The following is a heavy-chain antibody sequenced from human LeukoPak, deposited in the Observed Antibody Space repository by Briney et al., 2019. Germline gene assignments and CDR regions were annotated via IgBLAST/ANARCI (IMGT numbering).Heavy chain of an antibody. CDR3: ARGCSSTSCWLRMDV. J-gene: IGHJ6*02. CDR2: IYTSGST. Sequence: SETLSLTCTVSGGSITNYYWSWIRQPAGEGLEWIGRIYTSGSTSYNPSLKSRVTMSVDTSKNQFSLKLSSVTAADTAVYYCARGCSSTSCWLRMDVWGQGTTVTVSS. CDR1: GGSITNYY. V-gene: IGHV4-4*07. D-gene: IGHD2-2*01.